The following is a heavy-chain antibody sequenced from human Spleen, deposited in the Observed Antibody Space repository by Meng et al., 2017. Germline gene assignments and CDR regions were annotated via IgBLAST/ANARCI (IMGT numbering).Heavy chain of an antibody. V-gene: IGHV4/OR15-8*02. CDR1: GGSISSIDW. D-gene: IGHD6-19*01. Sequence: VRLQEPGAGLVKPSGTPSLTCVVSGGSISSIDWWSWVRQPPGKGLEWIGEIYHGGDTNYNPSLKSRVTIAIDKSKNQFSLKLSSVTAADTAVYYCASWIYSCGWQWGQGALVTVSS. CDR3: ASWIYSCGWQ. J-gene: IGHJ4*02. CDR2: IYHGGDT.